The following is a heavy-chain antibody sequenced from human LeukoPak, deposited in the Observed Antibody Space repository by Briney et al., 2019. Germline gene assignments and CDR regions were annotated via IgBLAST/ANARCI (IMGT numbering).Heavy chain of an antibody. CDR1: GGSISSYY. CDR3: ARERYYGSGSYYNVGNFDY. CDR2: IYTSGST. D-gene: IGHD3-10*01. J-gene: IGHJ4*02. Sequence: SETLSLTCTVSGGSISSYYWSWIRQPAGKGLEWIGRIYTSGSTNYNPSLKSRVTMSVDTSKNQFSLKLSSVTAADTAVYYCARERYYGSGSYYNVGNFDYWGQGTLVTVSS. V-gene: IGHV4-4*07.